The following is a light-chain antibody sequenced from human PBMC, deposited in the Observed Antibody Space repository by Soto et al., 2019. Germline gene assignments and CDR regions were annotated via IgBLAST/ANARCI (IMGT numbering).Light chain of an antibody. CDR1: SSNIGNNY. Sequence: QSVLTQPPSVSAAPGQKVTISCSGSSSNIGNNYVSWYQQLPGTAPKLLIYDNNKRPSGIPDRFSGSKSGTSGTLGITGLQTGDEADYYCGTWDSRLSAVVFGGGTKLTVL. CDR3: GTWDSRLSAVV. CDR2: DNN. V-gene: IGLV1-51*01. J-gene: IGLJ2*01.